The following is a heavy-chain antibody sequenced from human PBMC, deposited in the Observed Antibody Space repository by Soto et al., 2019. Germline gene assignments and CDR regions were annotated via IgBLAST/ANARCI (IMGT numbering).Heavy chain of an antibody. CDR3: ARGLLSVLPYYYYGLDV. D-gene: IGHD2-15*01. V-gene: IGHV1-18*01. CDR2: ISVYNGNT. CDR1: AYPFTSYG. J-gene: IGHJ6*02. Sequence: QVQLVQSGVEVKNPGASVMVSCKASAYPFTSYGISWVRQAPGQGLEWMGGISVYNGNTNYAREFQGRVTLTTDTSTSTAYMELRSLRSDDTAVYYCARGLLSVLPYYYYGLDVWGQGTTVIVSS.